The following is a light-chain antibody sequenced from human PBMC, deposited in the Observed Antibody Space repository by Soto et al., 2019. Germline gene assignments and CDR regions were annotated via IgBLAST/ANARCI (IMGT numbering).Light chain of an antibody. J-gene: IGKJ4*01. Sequence: DIVMTQSPDSLAVSLGERATINCKSSQNVLYSSSNRNNVNWYQQKPGQPPKLLVYWASIRESGVPDRFSGGRFGRDFTLTISTLQAEGVEVYSGQQYYYTPCTFGGGTKVEI. CDR1: QNVLYSSSNRNN. CDR2: WAS. V-gene: IGKV4-1*01. CDR3: QQYYYTPCT.